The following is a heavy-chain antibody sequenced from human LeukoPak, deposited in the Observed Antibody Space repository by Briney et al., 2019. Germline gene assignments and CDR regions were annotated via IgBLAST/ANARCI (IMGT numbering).Heavy chain of an antibody. CDR1: GFIFSSYW. CDR3: AIDRLVAVAAKVDN. D-gene: IGHD6-19*01. CDR2: ITASGGTT. V-gene: IGHV3-23*01. J-gene: IGHJ4*02. Sequence: GGSLRLSCAASGFIFSSYWMGWVRQAPGQGLEWVSTITASGGTTFYADSVKGRFTISRDNSKNTLYLQMNSLRAEDTAVYYCAIDRLVAVAAKVDNCGERALVSVSS.